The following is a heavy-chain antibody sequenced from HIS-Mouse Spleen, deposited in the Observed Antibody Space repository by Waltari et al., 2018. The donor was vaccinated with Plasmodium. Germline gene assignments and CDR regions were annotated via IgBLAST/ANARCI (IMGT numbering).Heavy chain of an antibody. J-gene: IGHJ4*02. CDR1: GFTFSSYW. CDR3: ARETVTNYFDY. V-gene: IGHV3-7*01. Sequence: EVQLVESGGGLVQPGGSLRLSCAASGFTFSSYWMGWVRQAPGKGLAWVAKIKQDGSEKYDVDSVKGRFTISRDNAKNSLYLQMNSLRAEDTAVYYCARETVTNYFDYWGQGTLVTVSS. D-gene: IGHD4-4*01. CDR2: IKQDGSEK.